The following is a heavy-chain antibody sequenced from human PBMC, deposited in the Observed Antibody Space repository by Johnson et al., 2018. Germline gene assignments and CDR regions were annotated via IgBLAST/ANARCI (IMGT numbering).Heavy chain of an antibody. Sequence: QVQLQESGGGVVQPGRSLSLSCEASGFSFRSYAFHWVRQAPGKGLEWVVAISYDGSDKYYTDSVKGRFPISRDNSRNTVHLQMNSLRPEDTAVYCCATAWLPGSSGYRDAVHIWVQGTMVIVSS. V-gene: IGHV3-30*03. CDR3: ATAWLPGSSGYRDAVHI. D-gene: IGHD3-22*01. J-gene: IGHJ3*02. CDR2: ISYDGSDK. CDR1: GFSFRSYA.